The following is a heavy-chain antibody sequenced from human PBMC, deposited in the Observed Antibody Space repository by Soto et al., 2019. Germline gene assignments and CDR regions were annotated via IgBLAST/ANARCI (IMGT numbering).Heavy chain of an antibody. V-gene: IGHV3-30*18. CDR2: ILYDGTKQ. J-gene: IGHJ6*02. CDR1: GFTFSSYG. Sequence: QVQLMESGGGVVQPGKSLRLSCAASGFTFSSYGMHWVRQAPGKGLEWVAVILYDGTKQYYGDSVKGRITISRDDSKNTLFMQMNSLTAEDTAVYYCAKKSGPVAATYYFGMDVWGQGTTVTVSS. D-gene: IGHD2-15*01. CDR3: AKKSGPVAATYYFGMDV.